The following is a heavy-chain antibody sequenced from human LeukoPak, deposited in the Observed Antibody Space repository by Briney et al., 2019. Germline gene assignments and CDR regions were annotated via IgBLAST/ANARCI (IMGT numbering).Heavy chain of an antibody. CDR3: VRSLRSYYYDSSGYYDAFEI. CDR2: ITSRGTYT. Sequence: PGRSLRLSCAASGFTFSSYGMHWIRQAPGKGLEWVSYITSRGTYTDYADSVKGRFTISRDNTKNSLYLQMNSLRAEDTAVYYCVRSLRSYYYDSSGYYDAFEIWGQGTMVTVSS. J-gene: IGHJ3*02. V-gene: IGHV3-21*05. CDR1: GFTFSSYG. D-gene: IGHD3-22*01.